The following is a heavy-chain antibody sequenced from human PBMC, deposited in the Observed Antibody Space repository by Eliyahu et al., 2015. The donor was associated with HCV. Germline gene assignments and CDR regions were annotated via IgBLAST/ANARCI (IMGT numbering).Heavy chain of an antibody. CDR2: IYYSGST. CDR3: ASPGIEWEHRAFDI. Sequence: QLQLQESGPGLVKPSETLSXTCTVSGGSISSSSYYWGWIRQPPGKGLEWIGSIYYSGSTYYNPSLKSRVTISVDTSKNQFSLKLSSVTAADTAVYYCASPGIEWEHRAFDIWGQGTMVTVSS. D-gene: IGHD1-26*01. J-gene: IGHJ3*02. CDR1: GGSISSSSYY. V-gene: IGHV4-39*01.